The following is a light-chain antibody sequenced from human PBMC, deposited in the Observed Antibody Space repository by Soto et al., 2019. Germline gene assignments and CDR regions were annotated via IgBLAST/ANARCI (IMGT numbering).Light chain of an antibody. J-gene: IGLJ1*01. CDR2: AVS. CDR3: SSYTSSSIPYV. Sequence: QPVLTQPASGSGSPGQSITISCTGTSSDVGAYKYVSWYQQHPGKAPKLMIYAVSNRPSGVSNRFSGSKSGNTASLTISGLQAEDEADYYCSSYTSSSIPYVFGTGTKVTGL. V-gene: IGLV2-14*01. CDR1: SSDVGAYKY.